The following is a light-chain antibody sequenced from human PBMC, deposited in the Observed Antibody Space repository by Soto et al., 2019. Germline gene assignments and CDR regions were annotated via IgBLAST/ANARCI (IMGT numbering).Light chain of an antibody. J-gene: IGKJ3*01. CDR3: QQYDNLPVT. Sequence: DIQMTQSPSSLSASVGDRVTITCQASQGISNYLNWYQQKPGKAPKLLIYDASNLETGVPSRFSGSGSGTDFTFTISSLQPEDIGTYYCQQYDNLPVTFGPGTKVDIK. CDR1: QGISNY. CDR2: DAS. V-gene: IGKV1-33*01.